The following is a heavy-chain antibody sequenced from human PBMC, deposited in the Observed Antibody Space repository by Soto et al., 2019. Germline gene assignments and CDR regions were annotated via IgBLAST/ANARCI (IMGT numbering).Heavy chain of an antibody. CDR2: IYYSGTT. J-gene: IGHJ4*02. V-gene: IGHV4-28*01. CDR1: GYSISSSNW. Sequence: PSETLSLTCAVSGYSISSSNWWGWIRQPPGKGLEWIGYIYYSGTTYYNPSLKSRVTISLNTSKNEVSLRLTSVTAADTAVYYCARLGGYYQALDSWGQGTLVTVSS. CDR3: ARLGGYYQALDS. D-gene: IGHD3-22*01.